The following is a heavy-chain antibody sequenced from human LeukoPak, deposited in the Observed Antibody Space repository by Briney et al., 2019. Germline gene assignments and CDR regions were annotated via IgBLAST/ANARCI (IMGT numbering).Heavy chain of an antibody. CDR2: IYPGDSDT. V-gene: IGHV5-51*01. CDR1: GYRFTSHW. CDR3: AFGGLNWDKFDY. J-gene: IGHJ4*02. D-gene: IGHD1/OR15-1a*01. Sequence: GESLTISCKGSGYRFTSHWIAWVRQMPGKGLEWMGIIYPGDSDTRYSPSFQGQVTISADASINTAYLRWSSLDASATARYFCAFGGLNWDKFDYWGQGTLVTVSS.